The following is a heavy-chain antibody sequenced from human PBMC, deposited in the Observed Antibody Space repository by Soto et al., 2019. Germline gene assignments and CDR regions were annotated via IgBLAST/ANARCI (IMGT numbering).Heavy chain of an antibody. V-gene: IGHV1-3*05. D-gene: IGHD2-21*02. CDR1: GYTFTSCA. Sequence: QVQLVQSGAEEKKPGASVKVSCKASGYTFTSCAMHWVRQGAGQRLEWMGWINAGNGNTKYSQKFQGRVTITRDTSASTAYMELSSLRSEDTAVYYCARSIVVVTALDYWGQGTLVTVSS. CDR2: INAGNGNT. J-gene: IGHJ4*02. CDR3: ARSIVVVTALDY.